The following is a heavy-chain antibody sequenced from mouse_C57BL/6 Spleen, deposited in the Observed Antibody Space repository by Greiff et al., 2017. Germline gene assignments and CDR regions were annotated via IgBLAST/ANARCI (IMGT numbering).Heavy chain of an antibody. CDR3: ARTELTGDFDY. CDR2: IDPSDSYT. J-gene: IGHJ2*01. D-gene: IGHD4-1*01. Sequence: QVQLQQPGAELVMPGASVKLSCKASGYTFTSYWMHWVKQRPGQGLEWIGEIDPSDSYTNYNQKFNGKSTLTVDKSSSTAYMQLSSLTSEDSAVYYCARTELTGDFDYWGQGTTLTVSS. V-gene: IGHV1-69*01. CDR1: GYTFTSYW.